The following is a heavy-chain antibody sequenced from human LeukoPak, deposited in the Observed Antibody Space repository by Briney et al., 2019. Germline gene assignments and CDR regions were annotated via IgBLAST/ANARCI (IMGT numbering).Heavy chain of an antibody. CDR2: INTSGGTT. Sequence: ASGKVSWNASRYTLAAYYMHWVRQAPGQGLEWMGIINTSGGTTSYEQKFESRVTMSRDTSTSTVYMELSSLSSEDTAVYYGARDWGYRSSWYYFGYWGQGTLVTVSS. V-gene: IGHV1-46*01. CDR3: ARDWGYRSSWYYFGY. J-gene: IGHJ4*02. D-gene: IGHD6-13*01. CDR1: RYTLAAYY.